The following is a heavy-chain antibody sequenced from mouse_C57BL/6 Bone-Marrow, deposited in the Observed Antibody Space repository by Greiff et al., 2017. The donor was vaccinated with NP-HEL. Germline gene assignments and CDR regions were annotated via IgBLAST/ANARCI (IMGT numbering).Heavy chain of an antibody. CDR1: GFTIKDYC. Sequence: EVQLQQSGAELVRPGASVKLSCTASGFTIKDYCMHWVKQRPEQGLEWIGRIDPEGGDTEYTPKFKGKATLTADKSSNTAYLQLSSLTSEDAAVYYGTCTVPPVVWGTGTTVTVSS. J-gene: IGHJ1*03. D-gene: IGHD1-1*01. CDR2: IDPEGGDT. V-gene: IGHV14-1*01. CDR3: TCTVPPVV.